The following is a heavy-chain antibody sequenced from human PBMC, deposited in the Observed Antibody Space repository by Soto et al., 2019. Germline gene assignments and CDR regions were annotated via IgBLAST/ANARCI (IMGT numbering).Heavy chain of an antibody. V-gene: IGHV1-46*01. J-gene: IGHJ6*02. D-gene: IGHD7-27*01. CDR3: ARVSLTGYDMDV. CDR1: GYTFTSYY. Sequence: ASVKVSCKASGYTFTSYYMHWVRQAPGQGLEWMGIVNPSGGSTSYAQKFQGRVTMTRDTSTSTVYMELSSLRSEDTAVYYCARVSLTGYDMDVWGQGTTVTVSS. CDR2: VNPSGGST.